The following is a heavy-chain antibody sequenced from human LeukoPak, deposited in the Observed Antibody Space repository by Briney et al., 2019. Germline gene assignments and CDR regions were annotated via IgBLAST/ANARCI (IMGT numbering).Heavy chain of an antibody. D-gene: IGHD6-19*01. CDR2: ISPIFGTA. Sequence: GASVKVSCKASGGTFSSYAISWVRQAPGQGLEWMGGISPIFGTANYAQKFQGRVTITADESTSTAYMELSSVRSEDTAVYYCASGGIAVAVSYYYYGMDVWGKGTTVTVSS. J-gene: IGHJ6*04. CDR3: ASGGIAVAVSYYYYGMDV. CDR1: GGTFSSYA. V-gene: IGHV1-69*01.